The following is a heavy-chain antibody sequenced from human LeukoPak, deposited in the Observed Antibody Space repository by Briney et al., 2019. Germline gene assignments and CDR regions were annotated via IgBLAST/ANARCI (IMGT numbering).Heavy chain of an antibody. CDR2: VSAQNGNT. CDR1: GYTFTRNG. V-gene: IGHV1-18*01. J-gene: IGHJ6*02. CDR3: ARGLYYYDSSGYPSNYYGMDV. Sequence: ASVKVSCKASGYTFTRNGISWVRLSPGQGLEWMGWVSAQNGNTKYADKFQDRVAMTTDTSTSTAYMELRSLRSDDTAVYYCARGLYYYDSSGYPSNYYGMDVWGQGTTVTVSS. D-gene: IGHD3-22*01.